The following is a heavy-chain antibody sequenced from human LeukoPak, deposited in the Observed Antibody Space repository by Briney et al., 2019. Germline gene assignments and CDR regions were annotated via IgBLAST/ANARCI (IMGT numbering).Heavy chain of an antibody. J-gene: IGHJ3*02. CDR3: ARDYWNDAFDI. V-gene: IGHV3-33*01. CDR1: GFTFSSYG. Sequence: GRSLRLSCAASGFTFSSYGMHWVRQAPGKGLEWVAVIWYDGSNKYYADSVKGRFTISRDNSKNTLYLQMNSLRAEDTAVYYCARDYWNDAFDIWGQGTMVTVSS. D-gene: IGHD1-1*01. CDR2: IWYDGSNK.